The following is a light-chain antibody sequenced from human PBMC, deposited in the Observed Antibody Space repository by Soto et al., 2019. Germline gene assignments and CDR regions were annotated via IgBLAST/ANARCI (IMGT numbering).Light chain of an antibody. CDR3: QQYGNSPWT. J-gene: IGKJ1*01. V-gene: IGKV3-20*01. Sequence: EILLTQSPGTLSLSPGERATLSCRASQSVSSSFLAWYQQKPGQAPRLLIYGASSRATGIPDRFSGSGSGTDFTLTISRLEPEDFALYYCQQYGNSPWTFGQGTKVEIK. CDR2: GAS. CDR1: QSVSSSF.